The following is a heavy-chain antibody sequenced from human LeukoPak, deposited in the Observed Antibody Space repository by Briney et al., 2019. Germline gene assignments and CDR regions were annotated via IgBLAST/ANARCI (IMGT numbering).Heavy chain of an antibody. CDR2: IKPDGSEN. D-gene: IGHD6-13*01. J-gene: IGHJ4*02. Sequence: QTGGSLRLSCAASSFTFSNYWLSCVSQAPGKGLEWVANIKPDGSENQYVDSVKGRFAISRDNAKNSLYLQMNSLRAEDTAVYYCARWAKGYNSNWYFDYWGQGTLVTVSS. V-gene: IGHV3-7*01. CDR1: SFTFSNYW. CDR3: ARWAKGYNSNWYFDY.